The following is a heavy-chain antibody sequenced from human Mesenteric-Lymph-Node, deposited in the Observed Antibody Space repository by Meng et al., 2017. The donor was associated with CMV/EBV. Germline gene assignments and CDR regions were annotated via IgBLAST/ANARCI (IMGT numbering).Heavy chain of an antibody. CDR3: AVTYYYDSSGSNPGDY. CDR2: IYHSGST. V-gene: IGHV4-38-2*02. Sequence: SETLSLTCTVSGYSISSGYYWGWIRQPPGKGLEWIGSIYHSGSTYYNPSLKSRVTISVDTSKNQFSLKLSSVTAADTAVYYCAVTYYYDSSGSNPGDYWGQGTLVTVSS. J-gene: IGHJ4*02. CDR1: GYSISSGYY. D-gene: IGHD3-22*01.